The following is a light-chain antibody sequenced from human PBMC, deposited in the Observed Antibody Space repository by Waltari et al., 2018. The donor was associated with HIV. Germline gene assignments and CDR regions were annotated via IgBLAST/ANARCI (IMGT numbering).Light chain of an antibody. Sequence: EIVLTQSPATLSVSPGERAILSCRASQSVSRHLAWYQQKSGKAPRLLIYEISTRAAGTPGLFNGSGSGTDFTLTFTDVEPADVAVYYCQQRGTWPQVTFGGGTRVEI. V-gene: IGKV3-11*01. CDR3: QQRGTWPQVT. CDR1: QSVSRH. CDR2: EIS. J-gene: IGKJ4*01.